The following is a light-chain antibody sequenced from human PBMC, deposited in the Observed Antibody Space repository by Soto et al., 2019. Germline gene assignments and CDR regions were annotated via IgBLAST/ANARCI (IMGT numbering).Light chain of an antibody. Sequence: DIQMTQSPSTLSASVGDRVTITCRASQSIGSCLAWYQRKPGKAPKLLIYDASSFESGVPSRFSGSGSGTEFTLTISSLQPDDFATFYCQQYNSYPYTFGQGTKLEIK. J-gene: IGKJ2*01. CDR3: QQYNSYPYT. CDR1: QSIGSC. CDR2: DAS. V-gene: IGKV1-5*01.